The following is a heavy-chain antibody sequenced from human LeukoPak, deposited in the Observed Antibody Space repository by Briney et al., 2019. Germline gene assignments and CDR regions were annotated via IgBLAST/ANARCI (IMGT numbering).Heavy chain of an antibody. V-gene: IGHV4-39*07. J-gene: IGHJ6*02. CDR1: GGSISSGGYY. Sequence: SETLSLTCTVSGGSISSGGYYWSWIRQPPGKGLEWIGEINHSGSTNYNPSLKSRVTISVDTSKNQFSLKLSSVTAADTAVYYCARANGMDVWGQGTTVTVSS. CDR2: INHSGST. CDR3: ARANGMDV.